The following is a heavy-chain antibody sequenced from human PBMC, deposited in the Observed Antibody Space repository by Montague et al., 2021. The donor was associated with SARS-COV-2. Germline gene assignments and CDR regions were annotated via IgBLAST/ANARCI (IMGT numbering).Heavy chain of an antibody. CDR3: ARSAPSSGGSCVSGWFDP. Sequence: PALVKPTQTLTLTCTFSGFSLSTSKMCVSWIRQSPGKALEWLALIDWSDGKYYNTSLETRLTISEDPSKNQVVLTMTNMDPVDTATYFCARSAPSSGGSCVSGWFDPWGQGTLVIVSS. V-gene: IGHV2-70*01. J-gene: IGHJ5*02. CDR1: GFSLSTSKMC. D-gene: IGHD2-15*01. CDR2: IDWSDGK.